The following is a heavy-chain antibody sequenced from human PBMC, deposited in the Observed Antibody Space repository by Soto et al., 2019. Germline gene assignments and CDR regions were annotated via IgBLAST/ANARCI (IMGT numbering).Heavy chain of an antibody. D-gene: IGHD2-8*01. CDR1: GFTFSDYY. CDR2: ISSSGSTI. CDR3: AGLGYCTNGVCPLSPYYMDV. V-gene: IGHV3-11*01. Sequence: GGSLRLSCAASGFTFSDYYMSWIRQAPGKGLEWVSYISSSGSTIYYADSVKGRFTISRDNAKNSLYLQMNSLRAEDTAVYYCAGLGYCTNGVCPLSPYYMDVWGKGTTVTVSS. J-gene: IGHJ6*03.